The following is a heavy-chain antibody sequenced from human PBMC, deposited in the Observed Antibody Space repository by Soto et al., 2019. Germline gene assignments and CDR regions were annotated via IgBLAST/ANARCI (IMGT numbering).Heavy chain of an antibody. CDR2: MNPNSGNT. CDR3: ARELITIFGVADYYYYGMDV. D-gene: IGHD3-3*01. J-gene: IGHJ6*02. V-gene: IGHV1-8*01. Sequence: ASVKVSCKASGYTFTSYDINWVRQATGQGLEWLGWMNPNSGNTGYAQKFQGRVTMTRNTSISTAYMELNSLRAEDTAVYYCARELITIFGVADYYYYGMDVWGQGTTVTVSS. CDR1: GYTFTSYD.